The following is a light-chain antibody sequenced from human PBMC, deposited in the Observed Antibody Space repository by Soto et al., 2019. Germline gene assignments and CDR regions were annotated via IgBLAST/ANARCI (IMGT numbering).Light chain of an antibody. V-gene: IGKV1-5*03. Sequence: DIQMTQSPSTVSAFVGDRVTITCRASQSISTSLAWYQQKPGKAPKLLIYLASSLESGVPARFSGSGSATDFTLSISSLQPDDFATYYCQHYNSYSEAFGQGTKVDIK. J-gene: IGKJ1*01. CDR1: QSISTS. CDR2: LAS. CDR3: QHYNSYSEA.